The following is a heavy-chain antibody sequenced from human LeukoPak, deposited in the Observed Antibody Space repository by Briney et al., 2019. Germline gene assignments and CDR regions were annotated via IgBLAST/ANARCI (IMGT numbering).Heavy chain of an antibody. Sequence: SETLSLTCTVSGGSISSYYWSWIRQPPGKGLEWIGYIYYSGSTNYNPPLKSRVTISVDTSKNQFSLKLSSVTAADTAVYYCARLLSTIVAIGPEFDYWGQGTLVTVSS. CDR2: IYYSGST. CDR3: ARLLSTIVAIGPEFDY. D-gene: IGHD3-9*01. CDR1: GGSISSYY. V-gene: IGHV4-59*12. J-gene: IGHJ4*02.